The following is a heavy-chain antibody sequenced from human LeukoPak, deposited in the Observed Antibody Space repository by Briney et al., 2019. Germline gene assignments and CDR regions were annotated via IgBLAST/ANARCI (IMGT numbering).Heavy chain of an antibody. CDR2: IYYTGST. D-gene: IGHD6-13*01. V-gene: IGHV4-39*07. CDR3: ARGSHHFDY. J-gene: IGHJ4*02. Sequence: SETLSLTCTVSGGSISSTNYYWGWIRQPPGKGLEWIGTIYYTGSTSYNPSLKSRVTISVDTSKNQFSLKLSSVTAADTAVYYCARGSHHFDYWGQGTLVTVSS. CDR1: GGSISSTNYY.